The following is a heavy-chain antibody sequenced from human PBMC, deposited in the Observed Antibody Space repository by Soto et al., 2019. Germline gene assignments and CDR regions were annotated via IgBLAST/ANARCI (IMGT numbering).Heavy chain of an antibody. CDR1: GGSLSGYY. V-gene: IGHV4-34*01. CDR3: ARVVTGFGELLFYYYYGMDV. Sequence: SETLSLTCAVYGGSLSGYYWSWISQPPGKGLEWIGEINHSGSTNYNPSLKSRVTISVDTSKNQFSLKLSSVTAADTAVYYCARVVTGFGELLFYYYYGMDVWGQGTTVTVSS. J-gene: IGHJ6*02. D-gene: IGHD3-10*01. CDR2: INHSGST.